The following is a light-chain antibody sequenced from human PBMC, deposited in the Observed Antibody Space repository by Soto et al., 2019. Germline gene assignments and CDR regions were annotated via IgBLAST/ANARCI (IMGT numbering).Light chain of an antibody. J-gene: IGKJ1*01. CDR2: DAS. V-gene: IGKV1-5*01. CDR1: QPIRTW. CDR3: HQYNYYPPT. Sequence: DIQVTQSPSTLSASVGDRVTITCRASQPIRTWLAWYQEKPGKAPKLLIYDASSLEGGVPSRFSGSGSGTEFTLIISSLQPDDVTTYYCHQYNYYPPTFGQGTKVDIK.